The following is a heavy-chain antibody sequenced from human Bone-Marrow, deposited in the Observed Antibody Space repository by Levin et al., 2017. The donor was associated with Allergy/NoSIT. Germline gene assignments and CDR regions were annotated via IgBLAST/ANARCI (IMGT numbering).Heavy chain of an antibody. D-gene: IGHD2-2*03. Sequence: GESLKISCKASGYTFTSYGISWVRQAPGQGLEWMGWISAYNGNTNYAQKLQGRVTMTTDTSTSTAYMELRSLRSDDTAVYYCARMGIVVVPAAFDYWGQGTLVTVSS. CDR2: ISAYNGNT. J-gene: IGHJ4*02. CDR1: GYTFTSYG. V-gene: IGHV1-18*01. CDR3: ARMGIVVVPAAFDY.